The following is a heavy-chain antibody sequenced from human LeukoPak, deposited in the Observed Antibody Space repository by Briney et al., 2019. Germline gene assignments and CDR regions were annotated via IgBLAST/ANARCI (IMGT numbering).Heavy chain of an antibody. CDR1: GFTFSSYS. J-gene: IGHJ3*02. CDR3: ARDDRDYYDILTGYYNGAFDI. Sequence: GGSLRLSCAASGFTFSSYSMNWVRQAPGKGLEWVSSISSSSSYIYYADSVKGRFTISRDNAKNSLYLQMNSLRAEDTAVYYCARDDRDYYDILTGYYNGAFDIWGQGTMVTVSS. CDR2: ISSSSSYI. D-gene: IGHD3-9*01. V-gene: IGHV3-21*01.